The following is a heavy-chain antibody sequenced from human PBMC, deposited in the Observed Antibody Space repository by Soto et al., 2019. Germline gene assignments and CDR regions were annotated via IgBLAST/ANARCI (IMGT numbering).Heavy chain of an antibody. CDR1: GFTFSSYG. D-gene: IGHD3-3*01. CDR2: ISYDGSNK. J-gene: IGHJ6*02. V-gene: IGHV3-30*18. CDR3: AKDGWDYDFWSGYLPSGMDV. Sequence: PGGSLRLSCAASGFTFSSYGMHWVRQAPGKGLEWVAVISYDGSNKYYADSVKGRFTISRDSSKNTLYLQMNSLRAEDTAVYYCAKDGWDYDFWSGYLPSGMDVWGQGTTVTVSS.